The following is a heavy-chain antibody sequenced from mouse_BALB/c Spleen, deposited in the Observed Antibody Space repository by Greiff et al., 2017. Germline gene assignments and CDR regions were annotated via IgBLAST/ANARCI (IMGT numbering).Heavy chain of an antibody. CDR3: ARWSYGNYVGYFDV. D-gene: IGHD2-1*01. CDR1: GDSITSGY. V-gene: IGHV3-8*02. J-gene: IGHJ1*01. CDR2: ISYSGST. Sequence: EVQLVESGPSLVKPSQTLSLTCSVTGDSITSGYWNWIRKFPGNKLEYMGYISYSGSTYYNPSLKSRISITRDTSKNQYYLQLNSVTTEDTATYYCARWSYGNYVGYFDVWGAGTTVTVSS.